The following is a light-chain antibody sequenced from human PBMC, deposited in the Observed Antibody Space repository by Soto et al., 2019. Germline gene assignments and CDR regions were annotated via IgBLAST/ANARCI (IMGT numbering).Light chain of an antibody. J-gene: IGKJ5*01. Sequence: DIQMTQSPYSLSASVGDRVTITCRASQDISVYLAWYQQKPGKVPKLLIYSASTLQSGVPSRFSGSGSGTDFTLTISSLQPEDVATYYCQKSNSAPLTFGQGTRLEIK. CDR3: QKSNSAPLT. CDR2: SAS. CDR1: QDISVY. V-gene: IGKV1-27*01.